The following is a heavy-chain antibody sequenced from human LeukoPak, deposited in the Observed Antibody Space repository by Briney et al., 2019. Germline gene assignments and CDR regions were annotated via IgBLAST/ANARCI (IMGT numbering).Heavy chain of an antibody. CDR3: ATSYGGVVVILN. CDR2: INPSGGSP. V-gene: IGHV1-46*01. CDR1: GYTFTSYY. D-gene: IGHD3-22*01. Sequence: ASVKVSCQASGYTFTSYYMHWVRPAPGQGLEWMGIINPSGGSPSYAQKFQGRVTMTRDMSTSTVYMELSSLRSEDTAVYYCATSYGGVVVILNWGQGTLVTVSS. J-gene: IGHJ4*02.